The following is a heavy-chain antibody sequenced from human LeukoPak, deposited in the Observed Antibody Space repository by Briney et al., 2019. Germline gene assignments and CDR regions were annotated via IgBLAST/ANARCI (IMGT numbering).Heavy chain of an antibody. CDR1: GFTFSSYA. D-gene: IGHD2-2*01. J-gene: IGHJ5*02. CDR3: AKGGEGPGPNWFDP. Sequence: GGSLRLSCAASGFTFSSYAMSWVSQAPGKGLEWVSAISGSGGSTYYADSVKGRFTISRDNSRNTLYLQMNSLRAEDTAVYYCAKGGEGPGPNWFDPWGQGTLVTVSS. V-gene: IGHV3-23*01. CDR2: ISGSGGST.